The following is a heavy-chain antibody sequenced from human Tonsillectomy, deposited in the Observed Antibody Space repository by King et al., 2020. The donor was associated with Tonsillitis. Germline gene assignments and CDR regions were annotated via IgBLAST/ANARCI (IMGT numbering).Heavy chain of an antibody. Sequence: QLQESGPGLVKPSETLSLTCTVSGGSISSTSSYWGWRRQPPGRGVEWTASIYCSGSTSYNPSLKGRVTISVDTSKNQFSLKLSSVTAADTAVYYCAGLEAHDYVWCSYRSFDYWGQGTLVTVSS. J-gene: IGHJ4*02. CDR1: GGSISSTSSY. CDR3: AGLEAHDYVWCSYRSFDY. CDR2: IYCSGST. V-gene: IGHV4-39*01. D-gene: IGHD3-16*02.